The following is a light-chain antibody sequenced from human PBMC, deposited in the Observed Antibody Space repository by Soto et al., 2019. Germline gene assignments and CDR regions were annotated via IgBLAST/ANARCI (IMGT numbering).Light chain of an antibody. V-gene: IGLV2-14*01. CDR2: EVR. J-gene: IGLJ3*02. Sequence: QSALTQPASVSGSPGQSITIACTGTNRDVGSYNLVSWYQQRPGEAPKLNISEVRNRPSGISYRFTGFKSGNTASLTISGLQAEDEADYYCSSYTTTSTLVFGGGTKLTVL. CDR3: SSYTTTSTLV. CDR1: NRDVGSYNL.